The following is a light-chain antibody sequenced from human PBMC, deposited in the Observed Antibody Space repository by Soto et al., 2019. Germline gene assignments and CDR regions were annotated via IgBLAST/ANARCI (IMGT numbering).Light chain of an antibody. CDR2: EVS. Sequence: QSALTQPASVSGSPGQSITISCTGTSSDVGGYNYVSWYQQHPGKAPKLIIYEVSNRPSGVSNRFSGSKSGNTASLTISGLQAEDEADYYCSSYTSSRVLGGGTKLTVL. CDR3: SSYTSSRV. CDR1: SSDVGGYNY. J-gene: IGLJ2*01. V-gene: IGLV2-14*01.